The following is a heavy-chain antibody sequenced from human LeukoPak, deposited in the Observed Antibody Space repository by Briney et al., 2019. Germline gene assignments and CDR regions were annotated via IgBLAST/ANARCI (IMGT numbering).Heavy chain of an antibody. CDR2: IKQDGSEK. CDR1: GFTFSNYW. Sequence: GGSLRLSCAASGFTFSNYWMSWVRQAPGKGLEWVANIKQDGSEKYYVDSVKGRFTISRDNAKNSLYLQMNSLRAEDTAVYYCARDAGGDDAFDIWGQGTMVTVSS. J-gene: IGHJ3*02. V-gene: IGHV3-7*01. D-gene: IGHD4-23*01. CDR3: ARDAGGDDAFDI.